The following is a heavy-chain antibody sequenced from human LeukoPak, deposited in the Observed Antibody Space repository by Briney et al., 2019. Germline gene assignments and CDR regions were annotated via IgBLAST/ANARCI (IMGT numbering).Heavy chain of an antibody. Sequence: SETLSLTCTVSGGSISSSSYYWGWIRQPPWKGLEWIGSIYYSGSTYYNPSLKSRVTISVDTSKNQFSLKLSSVTAAGTAVYYCARQLTPYYYDSSGYTFDYWGQETLVTVSS. CDR3: ARQLTPYYYDSSGYTFDY. J-gene: IGHJ4*02. D-gene: IGHD3-22*01. CDR2: IYYSGST. V-gene: IGHV4-39*01. CDR1: GGSISSSSYY.